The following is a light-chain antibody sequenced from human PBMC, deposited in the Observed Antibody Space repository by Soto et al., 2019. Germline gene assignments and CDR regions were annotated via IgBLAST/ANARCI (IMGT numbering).Light chain of an antibody. CDR3: ASWDSSLTAGV. CDR2: EDN. CDR1: SSNIGNNY. V-gene: IGLV1-51*02. J-gene: IGLJ2*01. Sequence: QSVLTQPPSVSAAXXXRVTXXCSGSSSNIGNNYVSWYQQLPGTAPKLLIYEDNKRPSGIPDRFSGSKSGTSATLGITGLQTGDEADYYCASWDSSLTAGVFGGGTQLTVL.